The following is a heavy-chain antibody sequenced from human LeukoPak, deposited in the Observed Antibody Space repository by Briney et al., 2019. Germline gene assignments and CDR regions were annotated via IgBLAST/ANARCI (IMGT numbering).Heavy chain of an antibody. CDR2: INPNSGGT. CDR1: GYTFTGYY. Sequence: ASVKVSCKASGYTFTGYYMHWVRQAPGQGLEWMRWINPNSGGTNYAQKFQGRVTMTRDTSISTAYMELSRLRSDDTAVYYCARDTYYYDSSGSDPRGQGTLVTVSS. CDR3: ARDTYYYDSSGSDP. J-gene: IGHJ5*02. D-gene: IGHD3-22*01. V-gene: IGHV1-2*02.